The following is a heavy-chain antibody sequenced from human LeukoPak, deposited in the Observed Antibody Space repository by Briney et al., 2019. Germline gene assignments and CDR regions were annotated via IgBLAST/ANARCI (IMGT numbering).Heavy chain of an antibody. Sequence: SESLSLTCAVYGGSFSGYYWSLIRQPPGKGLEWIGEINHSGSTNYNPSLKSRVTISVDTSKNQFSLKLSSVTAADTAVYYCARYGNLLWFGELNYYFDYWGQGTLVTVSS. CDR3: ARYGNLLWFGELNYYFDY. D-gene: IGHD3-10*01. CDR2: INHSGST. J-gene: IGHJ4*02. CDR1: GGSFSGYY. V-gene: IGHV4-34*01.